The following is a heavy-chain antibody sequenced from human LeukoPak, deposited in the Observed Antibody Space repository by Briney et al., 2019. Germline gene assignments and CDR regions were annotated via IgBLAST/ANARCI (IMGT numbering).Heavy chain of an antibody. CDR2: IIPIFGTA. CDR3: ARGSEYYYDSSFDP. V-gene: IGHV1-69*13. Sequence: SVKVSCKASGGTFSTSSISWVRQAPGQGLEWMGGIIPIFGTANYAQKFQGRVTITADESTSTAYMELSSLRSEDTAVYYCARGSEYYYDSSFDPWGQGTLVTVSS. CDR1: GGTFSTSS. D-gene: IGHD3-22*01. J-gene: IGHJ5*02.